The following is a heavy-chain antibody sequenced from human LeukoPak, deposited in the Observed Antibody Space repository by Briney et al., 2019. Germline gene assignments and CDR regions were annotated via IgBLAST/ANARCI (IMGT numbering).Heavy chain of an antibody. V-gene: IGHV3-73*01. D-gene: IGHD3-3*01. Sequence: GGSLKLSCAASGFSFSGSAMHWVRQASGKGLEWVGRIRSKANSYATAYAASVKGRFTISRDDSKNTAYLQMNSLKTEDTAVYYCTYAFWSGYYTRNFDYWGQGTLVTVSS. CDR3: TYAFWSGYYTRNFDY. CDR2: IRSKANSYAT. J-gene: IGHJ4*02. CDR1: GFSFSGSA.